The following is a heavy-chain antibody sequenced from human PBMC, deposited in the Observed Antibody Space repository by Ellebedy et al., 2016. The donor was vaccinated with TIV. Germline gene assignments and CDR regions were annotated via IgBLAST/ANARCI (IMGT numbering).Heavy chain of an antibody. J-gene: IGHJ4*02. CDR3: ARGINYDLYSDIYYFDD. D-gene: IGHD5-12*01. CDR1: GDSISRGGSY. CDR2: IDHSRST. V-gene: IGHV4-30-4*01. Sequence: MPSETLSLTCTVSGDSISRGGSYRSCFRPPPGKGLERIGHIDHSRSTDYNPSLKSRLTISIDTSKSQFSLKLTSRTAADTAVYFCARGINYDLYSDIYYFDDWGQGTLVTVAS.